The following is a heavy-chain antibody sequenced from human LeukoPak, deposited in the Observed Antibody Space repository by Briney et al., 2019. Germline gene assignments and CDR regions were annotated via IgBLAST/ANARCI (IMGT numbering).Heavy chain of an antibody. CDR3: ARDSGIAVAGSLDH. J-gene: IGHJ4*02. CDR1: GFTFSSYS. Sequence: GGSLRLSCAASGFTFSSYSMNWVRQAPGKGLEWVSSISSSSSYIYYADSVKGRFTISRDNAKNSLYLQMNSLRAEDTAVYYCARDSGIAVAGSLDHWGQGTLVTVSS. V-gene: IGHV3-21*01. D-gene: IGHD6-19*01. CDR2: ISSSSSYI.